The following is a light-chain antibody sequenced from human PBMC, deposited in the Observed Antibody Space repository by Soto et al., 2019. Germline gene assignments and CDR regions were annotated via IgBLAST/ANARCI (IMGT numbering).Light chain of an antibody. CDR3: QQYNSYSRT. J-gene: IGKJ1*01. CDR1: QSISSW. CDR2: KAS. V-gene: IGKV1-5*03. Sequence: DIQMTQSPSTLSASVGDRVTITCRASQSISSWLAWYQQKPGKAPKLLIYKASSLESGVPSRFSGSGSGTEFTLTISSLKTDDFATYYCQQYNSYSRTFGKGTKVEIK.